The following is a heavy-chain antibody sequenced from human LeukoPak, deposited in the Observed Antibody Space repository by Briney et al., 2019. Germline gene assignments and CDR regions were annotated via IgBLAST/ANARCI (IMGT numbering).Heavy chain of an antibody. CDR1: GDSISGHY. D-gene: IGHD3-10*01. V-gene: IGHV4-59*11. CDR3: ARTYHYGSGSYFLFDF. CDR2: IYYSGST. Sequence: SETLSLTCTVSGDSISGHYWSWIRQPPGTGLEWIGYIYYSGSTDYNPSLTSRVTISVGTSKNQFSLKLSSVTAADTAVYYCARTYHYGSGSYFLFDFWGQGTLVTVSS. J-gene: IGHJ4*02.